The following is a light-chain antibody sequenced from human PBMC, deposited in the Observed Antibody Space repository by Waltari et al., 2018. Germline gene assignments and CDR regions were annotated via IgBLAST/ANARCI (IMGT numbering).Light chain of an antibody. V-gene: IGKV1-5*03. CDR2: KAS. CDR3: QQYNAYWT. CDR1: QSISNL. J-gene: IGKJ1*01. Sequence: IEVTQSPSTLSASVGDRVTITCRASQSISNLLAWYQQQPDKAPTLLISKASTFEGGVPSRCSSSGAGKDFPLTISRLLPDDFVSYYRQQYNAYWTFGQGTKVEIK.